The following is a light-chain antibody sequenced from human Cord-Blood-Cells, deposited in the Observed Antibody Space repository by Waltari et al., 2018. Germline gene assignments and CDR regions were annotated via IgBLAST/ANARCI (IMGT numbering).Light chain of an antibody. CDR1: QSVSSF. V-gene: IGKV3-11*01. J-gene: IGKJ5*01. CDR2: DAS. Sequence: EIALTQSPATLSLSPGERATLSCRGSQSVSSFLAWYQQKPGQAPRLLIYDASNRATGIPASFSGSRTGTDFTLNISSLEPEDFAVYYCQQRSNWPPSITFGQGTRLEIK. CDR3: QQRSNWPPSIT.